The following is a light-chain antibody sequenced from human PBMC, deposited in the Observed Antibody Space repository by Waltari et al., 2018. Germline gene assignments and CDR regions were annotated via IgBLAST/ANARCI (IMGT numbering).Light chain of an antibody. Sequence: SYVLTQPPSVSVAPGETARITCGGNNIESKRVHWYRTRPGQAPVLVIPYDSDRPSGIPERFSGSNSGNTATLTISRVEAGDEADYYCQVWDANTDPGVFGTGTEVTVL. J-gene: IGLJ1*01. V-gene: IGLV3-21*01. CDR2: YDS. CDR1: NIESKR. CDR3: QVWDANTDPGV.